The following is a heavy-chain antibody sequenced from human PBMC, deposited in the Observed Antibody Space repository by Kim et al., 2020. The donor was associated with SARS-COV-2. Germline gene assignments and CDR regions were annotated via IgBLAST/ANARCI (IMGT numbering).Heavy chain of an antibody. V-gene: IGHV4-59*01. Sequence: SETLSLTCTVSGGSISSYYWIWIRQPPGKGLEWIGYIYYSGSTNYNPSLKSRVTISVDTSKNQFSLKLSSVTAADTAVYYCARDRGAGADYWGQGTLVTVSS. CDR2: IYYSGST. CDR1: GGSISSYY. J-gene: IGHJ4*02. D-gene: IGHD3-10*01. CDR3: ARDRGAGADY.